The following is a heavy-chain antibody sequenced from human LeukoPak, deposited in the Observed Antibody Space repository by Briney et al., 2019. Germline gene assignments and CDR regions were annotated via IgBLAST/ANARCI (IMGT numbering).Heavy chain of an antibody. Sequence: GGPLRLSCAASGFTFSSYSMNWVRQAPGKGLEWVSSISSSSSYIYYADSVKGRFTISRDNAKNSLYLQMNSLRAEDTAVYYCARNNDYGDYSATNYRGQGTLVTVSS. V-gene: IGHV3-21*01. CDR3: ARNNDYGDYSATNY. CDR2: ISSSSSYI. J-gene: IGHJ4*02. D-gene: IGHD4-17*01. CDR1: GFTFSSYS.